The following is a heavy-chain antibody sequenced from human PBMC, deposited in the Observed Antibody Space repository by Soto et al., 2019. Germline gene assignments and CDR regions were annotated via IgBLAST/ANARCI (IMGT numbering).Heavy chain of an antibody. V-gene: IGHV5-10-1*01. D-gene: IGHD3-3*01. Sequence: GESLKISCKGSGYSFTSYWISWVRQMPGKGLEWMGRIDPSDSYTNYSPSFQGHVTISADKSISTAYLQWSSLKASDTAVYYCARSPPTGITIFGVAPPTGSMDVWGQGTTVTVSS. J-gene: IGHJ6*02. CDR2: IDPSDSYT. CDR3: ARSPPTGITIFGVAPPTGSMDV. CDR1: GYSFTSYW.